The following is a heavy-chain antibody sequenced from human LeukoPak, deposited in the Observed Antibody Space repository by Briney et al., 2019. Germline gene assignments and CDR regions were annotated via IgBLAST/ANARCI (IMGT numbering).Heavy chain of an antibody. J-gene: IGHJ6*02. CDR3: ARANTAMETGTYYYYGMDV. V-gene: IGHV1-18*01. CDR2: ISAYNGNT. D-gene: IGHD5-18*01. CDR1: GYMFTSYG. Sequence: ASVKVSCKASGYMFTSYGINWVRQAPGQGLEWMGCISAYNGNTDYAQKLQGRVTMTTETSTSTAYMEVRSLRSDDTAVYSCARANTAMETGTYYYYGMDVWGQGTTVTVSS.